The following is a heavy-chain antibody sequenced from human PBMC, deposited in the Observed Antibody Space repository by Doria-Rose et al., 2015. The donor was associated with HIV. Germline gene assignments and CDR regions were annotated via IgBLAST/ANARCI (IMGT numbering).Heavy chain of an antibody. D-gene: IGHD1-1*01. J-gene: IGHJ6*02. V-gene: IGHV4-34*01. Sequence: QVQLQQWDAGLVKPSETLSLTCAVFGGSFSGYYWSWIRQHPGKGLEWIGEITHSGSTNYKTSLKSRVTISLDTSKNLFSLKLSSVTAADTAVYYCARGLLRGGWNDVDYYYGMDVWGQGTTVTVSS. CDR2: ITHSGST. CDR3: ARGLLRGGWNDVDYYYGMDV. CDR1: GGSFSGYY.